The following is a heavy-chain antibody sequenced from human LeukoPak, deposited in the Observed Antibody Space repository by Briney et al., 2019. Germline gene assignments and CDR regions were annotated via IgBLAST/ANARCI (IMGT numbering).Heavy chain of an antibody. J-gene: IGHJ4*02. CDR1: GGSISSYY. V-gene: IGHV4-4*09. D-gene: IGHD1-20*01. Sequence: PSETLSLTCTVSGGSISSYYWSWIRQPPGKGLEWIGYIYTSGSTNYNPSLKSRVTISVDTSKNQFSLKLSSVTAADTAVYYCARGNNWKRLFDYWGQGTLVTVSS. CDR2: IYTSGST. CDR3: ARGNNWKRLFDY.